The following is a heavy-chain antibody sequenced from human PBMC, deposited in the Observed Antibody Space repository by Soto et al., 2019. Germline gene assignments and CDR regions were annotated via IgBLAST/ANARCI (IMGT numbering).Heavy chain of an antibody. CDR3: ATRITVFGLLIPPFDP. V-gene: IGHV4-34*01. CDR2: INHTGGT. Sequence: SETLSLTCAVYGGSVNGSYWNWIRPPPGKGLEWIGEINHTGGTHYNPSHKSRVTMSVDTSKNQFSLRLSSVTAADTAIYYCATRITVFGLLIPPFDPWGQGTQVTVSS. CDR1: GGSVNGSY. D-gene: IGHD3-3*01. J-gene: IGHJ5*02.